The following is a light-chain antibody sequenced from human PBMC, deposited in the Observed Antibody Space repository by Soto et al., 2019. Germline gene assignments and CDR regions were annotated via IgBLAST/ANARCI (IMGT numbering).Light chain of an antibody. CDR2: EVS. V-gene: IGLV2-14*01. CDR1: SSDVGAHNY. CDR3: SSYTSSSVYV. J-gene: IGLJ1*01. Sequence: QSALTQPPSASGSPGQSLTISCTGTSSDVGAHNYVSWYQQNPGKAPKLMIYEVSNRPSGVSNRFSGSKSGNTASLTISGLQAEDEADYYCSSYTSSSVYVFGTGTKLTVL.